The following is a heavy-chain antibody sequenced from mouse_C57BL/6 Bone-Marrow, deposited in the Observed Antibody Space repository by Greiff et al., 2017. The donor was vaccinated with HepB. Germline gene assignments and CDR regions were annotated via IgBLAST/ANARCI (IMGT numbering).Heavy chain of an antibody. CDR3: ATMITYYAMDY. V-gene: IGHV5-2*01. Sequence: EVQLVESGGGLVQPGESLKLSCESNEYEFPSHDMSWVRKTPEKRLELVAAINSDGGSTYYPDTMERRVIISRDNTKKTLYLQLSSLRSEDTALYECATMITYYAMDYWGQGTSVTVSS. J-gene: IGHJ4*01. D-gene: IGHD2-4*01. CDR1: EYEFPSHD. CDR2: INSDGGST.